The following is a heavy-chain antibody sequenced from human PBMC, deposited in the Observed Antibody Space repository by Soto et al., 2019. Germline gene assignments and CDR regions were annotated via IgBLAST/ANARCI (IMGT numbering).Heavy chain of an antibody. D-gene: IGHD2-15*01. CDR2: ISYDGSNK. CDR3: AKFGPGLGYCSGGSCYSALHFDY. J-gene: IGHJ4*02. CDR1: GFTFSSYG. V-gene: IGHV3-30*18. Sequence: GGSLRLSCAASGFTFSSYGMHWVRQAPGKGLEWVAVISYDGSNKYYADSVKGRFTISRDNSKNTLYLQMNSLRAEDTAVYYCAKFGPGLGYCSGGSCYSALHFDYWGQGTLVTVSS.